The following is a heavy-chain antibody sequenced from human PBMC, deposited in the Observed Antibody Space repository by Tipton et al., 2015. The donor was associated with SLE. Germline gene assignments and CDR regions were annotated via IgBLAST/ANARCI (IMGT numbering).Heavy chain of an antibody. D-gene: IGHD6-13*01. CDR1: GGSFSGYY. J-gene: IGHJ3*02. CDR3: ASSKIAAAATGAFDI. V-gene: IGHV4-34*01. Sequence: TLSLTCAVYGGSFSGYYWTWIRQPPGKGLQWIGEINHSRSTNYNPSLKSRVTISVDKSKNQFSLKLSSVTAADTAVYYCASSKIAAAATGAFDIWGQGTMVTVSS. CDR2: INHSRST.